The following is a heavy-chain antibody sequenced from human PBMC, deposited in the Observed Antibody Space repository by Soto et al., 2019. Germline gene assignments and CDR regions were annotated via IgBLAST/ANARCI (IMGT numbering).Heavy chain of an antibody. J-gene: IGHJ6*02. CDR2: IIPIFGTA. V-gene: IGHV1-69*01. Sequence: QVQLVQSGAEVKKPGSSVKVSCKASGGTFSSYAISWVRQAPGQGLEWMGGIIPIFGTANYAQKFQGRVTSTADESTSTAYMELSSLRSEDTAVYYCAREGGTSTYEYYYGMDVWGRGTTVTFSS. CDR1: GGTFSSYA. D-gene: IGHD1-1*01. CDR3: AREGGTSTYEYYYGMDV.